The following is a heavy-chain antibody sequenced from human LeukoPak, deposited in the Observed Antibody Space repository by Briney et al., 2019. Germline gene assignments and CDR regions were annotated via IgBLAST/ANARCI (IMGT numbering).Heavy chain of an antibody. Sequence: SQALSLTCTVSGGSLSSGDYYWSWTRQPPGKGLEWLGYIYYSGSTYYNPSLKSRVTISVDTSKNQFSLKLSSVAAADTAVYYCAKTTVTTSGILFDYWGQGTLVTVSS. CDR1: GGSLSSGDYY. V-gene: IGHV4-30-4*08. D-gene: IGHD4-17*01. CDR2: IYYSGST. CDR3: AKTTVTTSGILFDY. J-gene: IGHJ4*02.